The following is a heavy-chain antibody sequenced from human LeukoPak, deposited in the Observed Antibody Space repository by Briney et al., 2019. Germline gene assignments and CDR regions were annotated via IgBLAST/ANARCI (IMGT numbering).Heavy chain of an antibody. CDR2: LWYDGSNK. CDR1: GFTFSSYG. J-gene: IGHJ3*02. V-gene: IGHV3-33*06. Sequence: GGSLRLSCAASGFTFSSYGMHWGGQAPGKGLEGVAVLWYDGSNKYYADSVKGRFTISRDNSKNTLYLQMNSLRAEDTAVYYCAKDLVATTDAFDIWGQGTMVTVPS. CDR3: AKDLVATTDAFDI. D-gene: IGHD5-12*01.